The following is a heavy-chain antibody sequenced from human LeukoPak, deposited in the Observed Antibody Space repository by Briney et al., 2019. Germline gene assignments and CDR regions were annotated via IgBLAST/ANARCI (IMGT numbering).Heavy chain of an antibody. CDR1: GSSVSSGSYY. CDR3: ARGSAYSSGWYLYY. V-gene: IGHV4-61*01. CDR2: IYYSGST. Sequence: PSETLSLTCTVSGSSVSSGSYYWSWIRQPPGKGLEWIGYIYYSGSTNYNPSLKSRVTISVDTSKNQFSLKLSSVTAADTAVYYCARGSAYSSGWYLYYWGQGTLVTVSS. J-gene: IGHJ4*02. D-gene: IGHD6-19*01.